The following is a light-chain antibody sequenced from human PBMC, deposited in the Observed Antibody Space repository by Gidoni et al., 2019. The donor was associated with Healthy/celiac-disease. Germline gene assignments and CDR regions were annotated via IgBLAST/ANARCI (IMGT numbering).Light chain of an antibody. V-gene: IGLV2-14*03. CDR1: SSDVGGYHY. CDR3: SSYPSSSTWV. Sequence: QSALTQPASVPGSPVQSITISCTGTSSDVGGYHYFSWYQQHPGKAPKLMIYDVSNRPSGVSNRFSGSKSGNTASLTIAGLQAEDEADYYCSSYPSSSTWVFGGGTKLTVL. CDR2: DVS. J-gene: IGLJ3*02.